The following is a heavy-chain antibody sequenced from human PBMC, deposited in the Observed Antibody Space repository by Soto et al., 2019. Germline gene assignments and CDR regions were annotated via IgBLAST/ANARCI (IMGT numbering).Heavy chain of an antibody. CDR1: GGSISSGGYY. CDR3: ARVPNYDFWSGPLKD. CDR2: IYYSGST. D-gene: IGHD3-3*01. Sequence: PSETLSLTCTVSGGSISSGGYYWSWIRQHPGKGLEWIGYIYYSGSTYYNPSLKSRVTISVDTSKNQFSLKLSSVTAADTAVYYCARVPNYDFWSGPLKDWGQGTLVTVSS. V-gene: IGHV4-31*03. J-gene: IGHJ4*02.